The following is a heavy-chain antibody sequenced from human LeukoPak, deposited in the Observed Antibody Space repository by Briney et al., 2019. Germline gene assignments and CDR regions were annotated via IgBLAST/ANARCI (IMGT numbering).Heavy chain of an antibody. Sequence: GGSLRLSCAASGFTFSSYWMSWVRQAAGKGREWVANIKQDGSEKYYVDSVKGRFTITRDNAKNSLYLQMNSLRAEGTAVYYCARDMMGSYFDYGGQGTLVTVPS. D-gene: IGHD3-10*01. J-gene: IGHJ4*02. CDR2: IKQDGSEK. CDR3: ARDMMGSYFDY. CDR1: GFTFSSYW. V-gene: IGHV3-7*04.